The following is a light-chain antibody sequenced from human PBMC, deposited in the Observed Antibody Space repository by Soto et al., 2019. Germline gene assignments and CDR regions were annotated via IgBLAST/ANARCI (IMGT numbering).Light chain of an antibody. J-gene: IGKJ4*01. V-gene: IGKV3-11*01. CDR3: QQRSNWPLT. Sequence: EIVLTQSPATLSLPPGERATLSCRASQSVSSYLAWYQQKPGQAPRLLIYDASNRATGIPARFSGSGSGTDFTLTISSLEPEDFAVYYCQQRSNWPLTFGGGTK. CDR2: DAS. CDR1: QSVSSY.